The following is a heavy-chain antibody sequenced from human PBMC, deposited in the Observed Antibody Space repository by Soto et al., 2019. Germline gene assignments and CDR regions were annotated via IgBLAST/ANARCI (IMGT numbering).Heavy chain of an antibody. V-gene: IGHV3-23*01. CDR2: ISGSGGST. D-gene: IGHD6-19*01. CDR1: GFTFSSYA. Sequence: HPGGSLRLSCAASGFTFSSYAMSWVRQAPGKGLEWVSAISGSGGSTYYADSVKGRFTISRDNSKNTLYLQMNRLRAEDTAVYYCAKDLLAVAATYYYYGMDVWGQGTTVTVSS. J-gene: IGHJ6*02. CDR3: AKDLLAVAATYYYYGMDV.